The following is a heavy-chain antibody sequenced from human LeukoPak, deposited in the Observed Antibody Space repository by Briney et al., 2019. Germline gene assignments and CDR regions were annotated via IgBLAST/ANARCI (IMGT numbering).Heavy chain of an antibody. D-gene: IGHD5-24*01. CDR3: ATISAQTFDV. V-gene: IGHV3-7*01. Sequence: GGSLRLSCVGSGFSFRSHWVNWVRQSPGKGLEWVANIKPDGSDKYYVDSARGRFTVSRDNAKNSAFLQMNSLRAEDTAIYYCATISAQTFDVWGQGTLVSVSS. CDR2: IKPDGSDK. J-gene: IGHJ3*01. CDR1: GFSFRSHW.